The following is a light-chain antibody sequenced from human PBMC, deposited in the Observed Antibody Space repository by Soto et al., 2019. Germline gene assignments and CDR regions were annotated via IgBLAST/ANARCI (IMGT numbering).Light chain of an antibody. J-gene: IGKJ1*01. CDR2: GAS. CDR3: QQYGSSGT. CDR1: QSVSNY. V-gene: IGKV3-20*01. Sequence: EIVLTQSPATLSFSPGERVTLSCRASQSVSNYLAWYQQKPGQAPRLLIYGASNRATGIPDRFSGSGSGTDFTLTISRLEPQDFAVYYCQQYGSSGTFGQGTKVDIK.